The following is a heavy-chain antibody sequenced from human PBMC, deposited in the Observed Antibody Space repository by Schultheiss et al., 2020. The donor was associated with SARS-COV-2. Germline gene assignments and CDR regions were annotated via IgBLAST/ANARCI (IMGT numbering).Heavy chain of an antibody. D-gene: IGHD5-18*01. Sequence: GGSLRLSCAASGFTFDDYAMHWVRQAPGKGLEWVSGISWNSGSIGYADSVKGRFTISRDNAKNSLYLQMNSLRAEDTALYYCAKDVDTAMVYMDVWGKGTTVTVSS. CDR2: ISWNSGSI. J-gene: IGHJ6*03. CDR3: AKDVDTAMVYMDV. CDR1: GFTFDDYA. V-gene: IGHV3-9*01.